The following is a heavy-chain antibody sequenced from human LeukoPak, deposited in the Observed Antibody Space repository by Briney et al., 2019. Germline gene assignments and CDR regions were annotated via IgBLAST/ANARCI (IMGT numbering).Heavy chain of an antibody. CDR1: GGTFSSYA. CDR3: MRSHSSVTTEFDY. Sequence: GASVKVSCKASGGTFSSYAISWVRQAPGQGLEWMGWINPNSGDADYAQKFQGRVTMTRDTSISTAYMELRRLTSDDTAVYYCMRSHSSVTTEFDYWGQGTLVTVSS. V-gene: IGHV1-2*02. J-gene: IGHJ4*02. CDR2: INPNSGDA. D-gene: IGHD4-17*01.